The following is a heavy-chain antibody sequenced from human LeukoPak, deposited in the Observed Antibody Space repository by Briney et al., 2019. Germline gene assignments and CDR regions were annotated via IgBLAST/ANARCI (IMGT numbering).Heavy chain of an antibody. CDR3: AKGYSSGLNWYFDL. CDR2: ISFDGSNK. Sequence: GGSLRLSCAASGFTFSSYGMHWVRQAPGKGLEWVAVISFDGSNKYYADSVKGRFTISRDNSKNTLYLQMNSLRAEDTAVYYCAKGYSSGLNWYFDLWGRGTLVTVSS. D-gene: IGHD6-19*01. CDR1: GFTFSSYG. J-gene: IGHJ2*01. V-gene: IGHV3-30*18.